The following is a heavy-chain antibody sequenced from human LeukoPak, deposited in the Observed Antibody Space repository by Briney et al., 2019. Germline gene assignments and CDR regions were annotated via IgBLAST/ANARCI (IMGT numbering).Heavy chain of an antibody. J-gene: IGHJ6*03. Sequence: SETLSLTCAIYGGSFSGYSWTWIRQPPGKGLEWIGEISHFGSTKYIPSLESRVSLSPDTSKNQFSLELSSVTAADTAIYYCARRKGDRDRFPYYYYMDVWGKGTTVTISS. CDR2: ISHFGST. CDR3: ARRKGDRDRFPYYYYMDV. D-gene: IGHD2-21*02. V-gene: IGHV4-34*01. CDR1: GGSFSGYS.